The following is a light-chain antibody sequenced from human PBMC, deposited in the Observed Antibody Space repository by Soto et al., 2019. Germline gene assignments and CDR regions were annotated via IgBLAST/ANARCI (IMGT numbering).Light chain of an antibody. J-gene: IGLJ1*01. CDR2: DVT. V-gene: IGLV2-14*03. CDR1: SSDVGGYNY. CDR3: SSYTGSNTLEV. Sequence: PGQSITISCTGTSSDVGGYNYVSWYQQHPGKAPKLMIYDVTNRPSGVSNRFSGSKSGNTASLTISGLQAEDEADYYCSSYTGSNTLEVFGTGTKVTVL.